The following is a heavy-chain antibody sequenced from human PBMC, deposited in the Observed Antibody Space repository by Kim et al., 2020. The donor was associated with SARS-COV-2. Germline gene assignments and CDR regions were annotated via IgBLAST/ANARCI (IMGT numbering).Heavy chain of an antibody. Sequence: TTYNPPLKGRVTISVDTSKKQFSLKLSSVTAADTAVYYCARRETADTFDYWGQGTLVTVSS. V-gene: IGHV4-61*07. D-gene: IGHD1-26*01. CDR3: ARRETADTFDY. CDR2: T. J-gene: IGHJ4*02.